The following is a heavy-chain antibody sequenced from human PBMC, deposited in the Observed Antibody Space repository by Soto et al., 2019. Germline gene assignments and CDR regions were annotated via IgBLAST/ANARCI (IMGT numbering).Heavy chain of an antibody. D-gene: IGHD6-25*01. Sequence: PGGSLRLSCIASVFTFSNYAMSWVRQAPGKGLEWVSTISDNGANTFIGDSMKDHFDISRDNSKNTVFLHLSTVRAEDTAIYYCARAIGADFFDYWGQGTPVTVSS. CDR3: ARAIGADFFDY. CDR2: ISDNGANT. V-gene: IGHV3-23*01. CDR1: VFTFSNYA. J-gene: IGHJ4*02.